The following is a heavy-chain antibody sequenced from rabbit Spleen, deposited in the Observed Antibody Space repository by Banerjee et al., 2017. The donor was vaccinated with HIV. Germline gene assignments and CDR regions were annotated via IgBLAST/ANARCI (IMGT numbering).Heavy chain of an antibody. Sequence: QEQLVESGGGLVKPGASLTLTCTASGIDFSNGYYMCWVRQAPGKGPEWIACIDTNDGDTDYANWPKGRFTISKTSSTTVTLQMTSLTAADTATYFCARNYVNAFDPWGPGTLVTVS. CDR1: GIDFSNGYY. CDR2: IDTNDGDT. J-gene: IGHJ2*01. D-gene: IGHD1-1*01. CDR3: ARNYVNAFDP. V-gene: IGHV1S45*01.